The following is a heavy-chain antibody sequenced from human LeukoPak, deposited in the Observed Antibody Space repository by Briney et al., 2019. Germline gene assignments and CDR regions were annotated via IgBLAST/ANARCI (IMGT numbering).Heavy chain of an antibody. V-gene: IGHV1-18*01. CDR1: GGTFSSYA. Sequence: SSVKVSCKASGGTFSSYAISWVRQAPGQGLEWMGWISAYNGNTNYAQKLQGRVTMTTDTSTSTAYMELRSLRSDDTAVYYCASSRAGGYFDYWGQGTLVTVSS. CDR3: ASSRAGGYFDY. D-gene: IGHD3-16*01. CDR2: ISAYNGNT. J-gene: IGHJ4*02.